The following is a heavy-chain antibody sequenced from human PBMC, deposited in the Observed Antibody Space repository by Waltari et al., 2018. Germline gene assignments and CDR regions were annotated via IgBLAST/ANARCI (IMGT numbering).Heavy chain of an antibody. J-gene: IGHJ4*02. CDR2: INPNSRVT. CDR3: ARSGYEEGFDY. D-gene: IGHD5-12*01. CDR1: GYTFTGYY. V-gene: IGHV1-2*06. Sequence: QVQLVQSGAEVKKPGASVKVSCKASGYTFTGYYMHWVRQAPGQGLEWMGRINPNSRVTNYAQKFQGRGTMTRDTSISTAYMELSRLRSDDTAVYYCARSGYEEGFDYWGQGTLVTVSS.